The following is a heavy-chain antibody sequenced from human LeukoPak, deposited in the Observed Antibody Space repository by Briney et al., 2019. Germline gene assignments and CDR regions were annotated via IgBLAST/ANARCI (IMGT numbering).Heavy chain of an antibody. J-gene: IGHJ4*02. D-gene: IGHD3-22*01. CDR3: AKVGTAYYYDSSGYSIFDY. CDR2: ISGSGGST. Sequence: GGSLRLSCAASGFTFSSYAMSWVRQAPGKGLEWVSAISGSGGSTYYADSVKGRFTISRDNSKNTLYLQMNSLRAEDTAVYYCAKVGTAYYYDSSGYSIFDYWGQGTLVTVSS. V-gene: IGHV3-23*01. CDR1: GFTFSSYA.